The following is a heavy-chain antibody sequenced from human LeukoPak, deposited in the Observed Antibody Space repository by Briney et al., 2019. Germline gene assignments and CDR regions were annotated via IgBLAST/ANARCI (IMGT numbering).Heavy chain of an antibody. CDR1: AGSISSYY. CDR3: ARDTFWSGYPDGMDV. J-gene: IGHJ6*02. D-gene: IGHD3-3*01. V-gene: IGHV4-59*01. CDR2: IYYSGST. Sequence: PSETLSLTCTVSAGSISSYYWSWIRQPPGKGLEWIGYIYYSGSTSYNPSLKSRVTISVDTSKNQFSLKLSSVTAADTAVYYRARDTFWSGYPDGMDVWGQGTTVTVSS.